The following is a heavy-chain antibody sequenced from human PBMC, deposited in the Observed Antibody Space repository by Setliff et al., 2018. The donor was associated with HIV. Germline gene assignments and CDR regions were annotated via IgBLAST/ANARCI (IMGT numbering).Heavy chain of an antibody. Sequence: ETLSLTCTVSGGAISSYYWSWSRQPPGKGMEWIGYIYTSGSTNYNPSLKSRVTMSVDTSKNKFSLKLSSVTAADTAVYYCARRSFKVGYTRSYFDYWGQGTLVTVSS. D-gene: IGHD5-12*01. J-gene: IGHJ4*02. CDR3: ARRSFKVGYTRSYFDY. CDR1: GGAISSYY. V-gene: IGHV4-4*09. CDR2: IYTSGST.